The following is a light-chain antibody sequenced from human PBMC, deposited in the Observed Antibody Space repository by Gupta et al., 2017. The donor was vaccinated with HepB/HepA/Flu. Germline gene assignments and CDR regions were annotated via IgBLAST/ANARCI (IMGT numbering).Light chain of an antibody. J-gene: IGLJ2*01. V-gene: IGLV1-44*01. Sequence: QSVLTQPPSTSGTPGQTVTISCFESSSNVGSRTVNWYQHLPGRSPKLFIYNNDQRPSGVSDRFSGSKSGTSASLAINGLQPDDEADYYCSTWDDSLNGVVFGGGTKLTVL. CDR3: STWDDSLNGVV. CDR1: SSNVGSRT. CDR2: NND.